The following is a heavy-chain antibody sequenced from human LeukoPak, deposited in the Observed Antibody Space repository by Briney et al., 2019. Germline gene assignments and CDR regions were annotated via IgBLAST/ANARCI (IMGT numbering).Heavy chain of an antibody. V-gene: IGHV1-18*01. CDR2: ISAYNGQT. Sequence: ASVKVSCKASGYTFTSYYISWMRQAPGQGLQWMGRISAYNGQTNYAQKVQGRVTMTTDTSTSTVYMELRSLRSDDTAAYYCATRNYYDSRGYYYYYFDFWGQGTLVTVSS. D-gene: IGHD3-22*01. J-gene: IGHJ4*02. CDR1: GYTFTSYY. CDR3: ATRNYYDSRGYYYYYFDF.